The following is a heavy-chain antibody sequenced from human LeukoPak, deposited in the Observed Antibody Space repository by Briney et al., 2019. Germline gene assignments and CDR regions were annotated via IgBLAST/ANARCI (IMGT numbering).Heavy chain of an antibody. CDR2: MNPNSGNT. Sequence: ASVKVSCKASGYTFTSYDINWVRQATGQGLEWMGWMNPNSGNTGYAQKFQGRVTMTRNTSISTAYMELSSLRSEDTAVYYCARVIRSCSGGSCYPGDYWGQGTLVTVSS. J-gene: IGHJ4*02. CDR3: ARVIRSCSGGSCYPGDY. D-gene: IGHD2-15*01. CDR1: GYTFTSYD. V-gene: IGHV1-8*01.